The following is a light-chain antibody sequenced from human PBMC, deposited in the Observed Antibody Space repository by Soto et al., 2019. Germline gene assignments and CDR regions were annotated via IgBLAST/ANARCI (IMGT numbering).Light chain of an antibody. V-gene: IGLV2-14*01. CDR2: EVS. J-gene: IGLJ2*01. CDR1: SSDVGGYNY. CDR3: SSYTSSSTINVV. Sequence: QSVLTQPASVSGSPGQSMTISCTGTSSDVGGYNYVSWYQQHPCKAPKLMIYEVSNRPSGVSNRFSGSKSGNTASLTISGLQAEDEADYYCSSYTSSSTINVVFGGGTQLTVL.